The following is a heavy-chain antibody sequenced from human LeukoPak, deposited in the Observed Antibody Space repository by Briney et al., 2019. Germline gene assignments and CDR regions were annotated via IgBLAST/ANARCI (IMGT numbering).Heavy chain of an antibody. Sequence: GGSLRLSCAASGFTFSSFEMNWVRQAPGRGLEWVSYISSSGSIIYYADSVKGRFTISRDNAKNSLYLQMNSLRAEDTAVYYCARAGYSSGWYFDYWGQGTLVTVSS. D-gene: IGHD6-19*01. CDR1: GFTFSSFE. V-gene: IGHV3-48*03. CDR2: ISSSGSII. CDR3: ARAGYSSGWYFDY. J-gene: IGHJ4*02.